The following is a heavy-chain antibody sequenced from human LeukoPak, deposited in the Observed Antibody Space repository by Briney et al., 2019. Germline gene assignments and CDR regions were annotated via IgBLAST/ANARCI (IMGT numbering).Heavy chain of an antibody. CDR1: GGSFSGYY. Sequence: SETLSLTCAVYGGSFSGYYWSWIRQPPGKGLEWIGEITHSGSTNYNPSLKSRVTISVDTSKNQFSLKLSSVTAADTAVYYCARERHDFWSGYYKSAFDIWGQGTMVTVSS. CDR2: ITHSGST. V-gene: IGHV4-34*01. CDR3: ARERHDFWSGYYKSAFDI. D-gene: IGHD3-3*01. J-gene: IGHJ3*02.